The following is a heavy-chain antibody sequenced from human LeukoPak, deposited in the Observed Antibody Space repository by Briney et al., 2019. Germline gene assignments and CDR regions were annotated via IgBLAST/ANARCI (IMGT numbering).Heavy chain of an antibody. J-gene: IGHJ4*02. V-gene: IGHV3-23*01. CDR3: AKDWGDSSGYYYLKLDYFDY. Sequence: PGAPLRLSCAASGFTFSSYAMSGVRQAPGKGLEWVSAISGSGGSTYYADSVKGRFTISRDNSKNTLYLQMNSLRAEDTAVYYCAKDWGDSSGYYYLKLDYFDYWGQGTLVTVSS. CDR1: GFTFSSYA. D-gene: IGHD3-22*01. CDR2: ISGSGGST.